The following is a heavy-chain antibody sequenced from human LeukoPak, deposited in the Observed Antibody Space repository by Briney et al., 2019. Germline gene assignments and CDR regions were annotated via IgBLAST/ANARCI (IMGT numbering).Heavy chain of an antibody. CDR1: GGSISSSSYY. CDR3: ARGGYGDYNY. Sequence: SETLSLTCTVSGGSISSSSYYWGWIRQPPGKGLEWIGEINHSGSTNYNPSLKSRVTISVDTSKNQFSLKLSSVTAADTAVYYCARGGYGDYNYWGQGTLVTVSS. CDR2: INHSGST. D-gene: IGHD4-17*01. J-gene: IGHJ4*02. V-gene: IGHV4-39*07.